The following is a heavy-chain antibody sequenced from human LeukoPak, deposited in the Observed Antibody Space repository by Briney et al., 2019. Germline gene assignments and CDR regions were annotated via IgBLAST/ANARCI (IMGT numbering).Heavy chain of an antibody. D-gene: IGHD5-12*01. J-gene: IGHJ4*02. V-gene: IGHV3-74*01. Sequence: PGGSLRLSYAASGFTFSSYWMHWVRQAPGKGLVWVSRINSDGSSTSYADSVKGRFTISRDNAKNTLYLQMNSLRAEDTAVYYCARPNYSGYDLAHFDYWGQGTLVTVSS. CDR2: INSDGSST. CDR3: ARPNYSGYDLAHFDY. CDR1: GFTFSSYW.